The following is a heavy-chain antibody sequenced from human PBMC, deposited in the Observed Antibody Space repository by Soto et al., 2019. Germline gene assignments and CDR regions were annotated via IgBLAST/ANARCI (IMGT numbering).Heavy chain of an antibody. CDR1: GGSFSGYY. CDR3: ARGYSYGLY. V-gene: IGHV4-34*01. CDR2: INHSGST. Sequence: SETLSLTCAVYGGSFSGYYWSWIRQPPGKGLEWIGEINHSGSTNYNPSLKSRVTISVDTSKNQFSLKLSSVTAADTAVYYCARGYSYGLYWGQGTLVTVSS. J-gene: IGHJ4*02. D-gene: IGHD5-18*01.